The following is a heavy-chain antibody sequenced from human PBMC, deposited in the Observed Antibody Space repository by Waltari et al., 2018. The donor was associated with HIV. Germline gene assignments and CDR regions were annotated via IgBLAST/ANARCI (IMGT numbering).Heavy chain of an antibody. J-gene: IGHJ4*02. Sequence: EVQLLESGGGLVQPGGSLRLPCAASGFAFSPSAMSWVRQAPGKGLEWVSALSGSATGPYYADSVKGRFSISRDFSKNTLYLEMNSLRAEDTAVYFCAKGGDGSYGEGQLDYWGQGTLVTVSS. CDR2: LSGSATGP. D-gene: IGHD1-26*01. CDR1: GFAFSPSA. V-gene: IGHV3-23*01. CDR3: AKGGDGSYGEGQLDY.